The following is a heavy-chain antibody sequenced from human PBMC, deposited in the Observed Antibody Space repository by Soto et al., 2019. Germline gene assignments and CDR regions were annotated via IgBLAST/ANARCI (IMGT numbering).Heavy chain of an antibody. J-gene: IGHJ6*04. D-gene: IGHD6-13*01. Sequence: APVKGSCKASGYTFTSYGISWVRQAPGQGLEWMGWISAYNGNTNYAQKLQGRVTMTTDTSTSTAYMELRSLRSDDTAVYYCARVITGYSSSFNGIHFRDKAPTGT. CDR3: ARVITGYSSSFNGIHF. V-gene: IGHV1-18*04. CDR1: GYTFTSYG. CDR2: ISAYNGNT.